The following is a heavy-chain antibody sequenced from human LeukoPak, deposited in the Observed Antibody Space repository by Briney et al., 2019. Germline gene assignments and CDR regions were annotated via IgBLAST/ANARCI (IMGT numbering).Heavy chain of an antibody. Sequence: ASVKVSCKASGYTFSGYYIHWVRQAPRQGLEWMAWINPNSGGTNYAQKFQGRVTMTRDTSISTAYMELSRLRSDDTAVYYCARGGAYYYDSSGYFRQFDYWGQGTLVTVSS. CDR1: GYTFSGYY. CDR3: ARGGAYYYDSSGYFRQFDY. J-gene: IGHJ4*02. D-gene: IGHD3-22*01. CDR2: INPNSGGT. V-gene: IGHV1-2*02.